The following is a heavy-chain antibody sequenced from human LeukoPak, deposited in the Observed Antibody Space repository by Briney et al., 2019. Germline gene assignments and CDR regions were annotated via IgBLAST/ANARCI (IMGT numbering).Heavy chain of an antibody. Sequence: PGGSLRLSCAASGFTFSVYGMHWVRQGPGKGLEWVALISHDGGNKNYTDSVKGRFTISRDNSKNTVYLQMNSLRPEDTAVYYCAKPRGGYFDYWGQGTLVTVSS. CDR1: GFTFSVYG. CDR3: AKPRGGYFDY. J-gene: IGHJ4*02. D-gene: IGHD3-22*01. CDR2: ISHDGGNK. V-gene: IGHV3-30*18.